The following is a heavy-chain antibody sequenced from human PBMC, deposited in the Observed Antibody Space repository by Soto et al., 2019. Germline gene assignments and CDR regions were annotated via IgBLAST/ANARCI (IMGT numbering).Heavy chain of an antibody. CDR3: AREKYSTGFYDY. V-gene: IGHV3-23*01. Sequence: GGSLRLSCGASGFTFSHHAMTWVRQGPGKGLEWVSAISAGGDYTWYADSAKGRYTITRDNSKDTMYLHMNSLRPEDTAVYYCAREKYSTGFYDYWGQGILVTVSS. CDR2: ISAGGDYT. CDR1: GFTFSHHA. D-gene: IGHD6-25*01. J-gene: IGHJ4*02.